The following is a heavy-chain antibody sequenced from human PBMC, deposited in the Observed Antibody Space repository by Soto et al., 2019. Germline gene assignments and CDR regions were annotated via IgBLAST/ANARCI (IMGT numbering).Heavy chain of an antibody. V-gene: IGHV4-39*01. CDR2: IYYSWST. Sequence: PSETLALTCTVSGGSISSSGYYWGWIRQPPGKGLEWIGSIYYSWSTYYNPSLKSRVTISVDTSKNQFSLKLSSVTAADKAVHYCARNQWDEDYGDNYLDYWGQGTLVTVSS. CDR1: GGSISSSGYY. CDR3: ARNQWDEDYGDNYLDY. D-gene: IGHD4-17*01. J-gene: IGHJ4*02.